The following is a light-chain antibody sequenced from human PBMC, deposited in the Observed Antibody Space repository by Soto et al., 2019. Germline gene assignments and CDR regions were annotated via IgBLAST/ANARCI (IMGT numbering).Light chain of an antibody. V-gene: IGLV2-14*01. CDR3: SSYTSSSTDVV. Sequence: QSALTQPASVSGSPGQSITISCTGTSSDVGGSNYVSWYQQHPGKAPKLMIYDVSNRPSGVSNRISGSKSGNTAPLTISGLQAEDEADDYCSSYTSSSTDVVFGGGTKVTVL. CDR1: SSDVGGSNY. CDR2: DVS. J-gene: IGLJ2*01.